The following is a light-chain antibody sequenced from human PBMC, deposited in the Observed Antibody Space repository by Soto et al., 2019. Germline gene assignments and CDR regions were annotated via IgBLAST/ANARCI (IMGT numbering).Light chain of an antibody. CDR2: KAS. CDR1: QTISSW. Sequence: DIQMTQSHSTLSGSVGDRVTITCRASQTISSWLAWYQQKPGKAPKLLIYKASTLKSGVPSRFSGSGSGTEFTLTISSLQPDDFATYYCQHYNSYSEAFGQETKVDIK. CDR3: QHYNSYSEA. V-gene: IGKV1-5*03. J-gene: IGKJ1*01.